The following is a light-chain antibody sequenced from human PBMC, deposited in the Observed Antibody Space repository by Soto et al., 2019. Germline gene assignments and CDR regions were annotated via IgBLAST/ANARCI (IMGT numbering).Light chain of an antibody. V-gene: IGKV1-5*01. Sequence: DIQMTKSPSTLSASVGDRVTITCRASQSISSLLAWYQQKPGKAPKLLIYDASSLESGVPSRFSGSGSGTEFTLTISSLQPDDFATYYCQQYNSYSGTFGQGTKVDIK. CDR1: QSISSL. CDR3: QQYNSYSGT. CDR2: DAS. J-gene: IGKJ1*01.